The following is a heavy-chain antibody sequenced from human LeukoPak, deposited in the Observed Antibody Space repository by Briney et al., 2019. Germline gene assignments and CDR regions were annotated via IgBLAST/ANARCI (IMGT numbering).Heavy chain of an antibody. J-gene: IGHJ3*02. CDR1: GYTFTGYY. CDR2: INPNSGGT. D-gene: IGHD1-7*01. CDR3: ASAGITGTTGEAFDI. Sequence: ASVKVSCKASGYTFTGYYMHWVRQAPGQGLEWMGWINPNSGGTNYAQKFQGRVTMTRDTSISTAYMELSRLRSDDTAVYYCASAGITGTTGEAFDIWGQGTMVTVSS. V-gene: IGHV1-2*02.